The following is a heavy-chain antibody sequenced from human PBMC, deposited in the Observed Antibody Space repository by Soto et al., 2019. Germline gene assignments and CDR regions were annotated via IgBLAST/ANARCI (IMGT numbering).Heavy chain of an antibody. J-gene: IGHJ4*02. V-gene: IGHV1-8*01. CDR1: GYTFTTYD. D-gene: IGHD6-25*01. Sequence: QVQLVQSGAEVKEPGASVKVSCKASGYTFTTYDIYWMRQATGQGLEWMGWMNPYTGNTGYAQKFQGRVTATRNTSISTVYMEMSGLRLDDTAVYYCARRKERSGPHYFDYWGQGSQVTVSS. CDR3: ARRKERSGPHYFDY. CDR2: MNPYTGNT.